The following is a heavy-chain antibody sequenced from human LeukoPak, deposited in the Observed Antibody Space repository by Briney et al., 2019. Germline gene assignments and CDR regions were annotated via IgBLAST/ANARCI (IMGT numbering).Heavy chain of an antibody. CDR3: ARQYRHQPD. D-gene: IGHD2-2*01. CDR2: MNPNSGKT. V-gene: IGHV1-8*01. Sequence: ASVRVSCKASGYTFTTYDINRVRQATGQGLEWMGYMNPNSGKTGHAQKFQGRLTMTTDTSISTAYMELSSLRSEDTAVYYCARQYRHQPDWGQGTLVTVSS. J-gene: IGHJ4*02. CDR1: GYTFTTYD.